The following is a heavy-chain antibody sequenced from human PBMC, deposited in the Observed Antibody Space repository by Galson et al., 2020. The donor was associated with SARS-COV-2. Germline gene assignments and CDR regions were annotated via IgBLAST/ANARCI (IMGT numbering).Heavy chain of an antibody. D-gene: IGHD3-10*01. CDR3: ARDQVTMVRELYGMDV. V-gene: IGHV3-74*01. Sequence: GGSLRLSCAASGFTFSSYWMHWVRQAPGKGLVWVSSINSDGSSTSYADSVKGRFTISRDNAKNTLYLQMNSLRAEDTAVYYCARDQVTMVRELYGMDVWGQGTTVTVSS. J-gene: IGHJ6*02. CDR2: INSDGSST. CDR1: GFTFSSYW.